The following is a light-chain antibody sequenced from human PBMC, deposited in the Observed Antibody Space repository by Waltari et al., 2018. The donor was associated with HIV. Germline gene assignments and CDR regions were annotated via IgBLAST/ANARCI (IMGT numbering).Light chain of an antibody. V-gene: IGLV1-44*01. CDR3: AAWDDSLHGYV. CDR2: SNN. Sequence: QSVLTQPPSASGTPGQRVTIFCSGSSSNIGSNPITWYRQPPGTAPKLPIYSNNPWPSGVPDRFSGSKSGTSASLAISGLQSEDEADYYCAAWDDSLHGYVFGTGTKVTVV. CDR1: SSNIGSNP. J-gene: IGLJ1*01.